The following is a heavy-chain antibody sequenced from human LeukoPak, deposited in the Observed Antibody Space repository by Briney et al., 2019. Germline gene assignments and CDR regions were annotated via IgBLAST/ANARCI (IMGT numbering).Heavy chain of an antibody. V-gene: IGHV3-7*01. D-gene: IGHD6-19*01. CDR1: GFTFSNYW. J-gene: IGHJ4*02. CDR2: IKQDGSVK. Sequence: GGSLRLSCAASGFTFSNYWMSWVRQASGKGLEWVANIKQDGSVKYYVDSVRGRFTISRDNAKNSVYLQMNSLRAEDTAVYYCARIGYSSSCLDYWGQGTLVTVSS. CDR3: ARIGYSSSCLDY.